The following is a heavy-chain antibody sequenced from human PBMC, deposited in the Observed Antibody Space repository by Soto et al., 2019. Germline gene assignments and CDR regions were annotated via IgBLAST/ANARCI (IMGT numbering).Heavy chain of an antibody. CDR1: GFTFSSYG. CDR2: ISYDGSNK. CDR3: AKELGTSMIVVGVYDY. Sequence: GGSLRLSCAASGFTFSSYGMHWVRQAPGKGLEWVAVISYDGSNKYYADSVKGRFTISRDNSKNTLYLQMNSLRAEDTAVYYCAKELGTSMIVVGVYDYWGQAIRVTVAS. J-gene: IGHJ4*02. D-gene: IGHD3-22*01. V-gene: IGHV3-30*18.